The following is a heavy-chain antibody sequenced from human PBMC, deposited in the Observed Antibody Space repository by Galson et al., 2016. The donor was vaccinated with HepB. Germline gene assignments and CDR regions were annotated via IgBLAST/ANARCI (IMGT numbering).Heavy chain of an antibody. CDR3: ARVIRQVAASSASFSFDI. Sequence: SLRLSCAASGFTFSNYWMHWVRQAPGKGLVWVSRINSDGSSTNYADSVKGRFTISRDNAKNTLYLQMNSLRPGDTAVYYCARVIRQVAASSASFSFDIWGQGTLVTVSS. J-gene: IGHJ4*02. CDR1: GFTFSNYW. D-gene: IGHD6-13*01. CDR2: INSDGSST. V-gene: IGHV3-74*01.